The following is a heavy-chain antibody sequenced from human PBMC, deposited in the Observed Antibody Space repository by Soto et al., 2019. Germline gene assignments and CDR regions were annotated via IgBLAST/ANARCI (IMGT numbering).Heavy chain of an antibody. CDR3: ARTRGHYDMDV. CDR2: ISVYNGNT. J-gene: IGHJ6*02. CDR1: GDTFISYP. V-gene: IGHV1-18*01. Sequence: QIRLVQSGAEVKKPGASVKVSCKASGDTFISYPISWVRQAPGQGLDWMGWISVYNGNTNYAQNFQGRVTMTTDTSTSTAYMEMRSLTSDDTAVYYCARTRGHYDMDVLGQGTTVIVSS. D-gene: IGHD3-16*01.